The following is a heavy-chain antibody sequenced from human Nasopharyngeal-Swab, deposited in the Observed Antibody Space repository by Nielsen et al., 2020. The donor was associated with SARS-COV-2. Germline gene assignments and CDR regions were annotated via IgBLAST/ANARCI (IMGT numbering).Heavy chain of an antibody. V-gene: IGHV3-23*01. CDR1: GFTFTTYA. Sequence: GESLKISCVASGFTFTTYAMNWVRQAQGKGLEWVSSINGNAKKTFYADSVRGRFTIPRDNTGNALYLQMNSLRADDTALYYCARGWSNYGGDIHYWGQGTLVTVAS. D-gene: IGHD4-23*01. CDR2: INGNAKKT. J-gene: IGHJ4*02. CDR3: ARGWSNYGGDIHY.